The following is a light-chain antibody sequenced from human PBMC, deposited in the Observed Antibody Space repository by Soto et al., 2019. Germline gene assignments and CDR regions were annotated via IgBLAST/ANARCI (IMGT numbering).Light chain of an antibody. CDR2: DAS. V-gene: IGKV1-33*01. CDR3: QQYDNLPYT. CDR1: QDISNY. J-gene: IGKJ2*01. Sequence: DIQMTQSPSSLSASVGDRVTITCQASQDISNYLNWYQQKPGKAPKLLIYDASNLETGVPSRFSGSGSGTDFTFTISSLQPEDIVTYYCQQYDNLPYTFGQGTKLEIQ.